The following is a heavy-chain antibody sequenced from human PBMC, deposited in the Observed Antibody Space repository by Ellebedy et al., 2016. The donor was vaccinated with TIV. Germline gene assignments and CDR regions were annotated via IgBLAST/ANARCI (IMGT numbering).Heavy chain of an antibody. CDR1: GFTFSDYA. J-gene: IGHJ6*02. Sequence: GESLKISCAASGFTFSDYAIHWVRQAPGKGLEWVAYMWYDGSYENYADSVKGRFTISRDNSKNTLFLQMNSLRAEDTAVYYCARDRLSMAVAGAGWRYYYGMDVWGQGTTVTVSS. V-gene: IGHV3-33*08. CDR2: MWYDGSYE. CDR3: ARDRLSMAVAGAGWRYYYGMDV. D-gene: IGHD6-19*01.